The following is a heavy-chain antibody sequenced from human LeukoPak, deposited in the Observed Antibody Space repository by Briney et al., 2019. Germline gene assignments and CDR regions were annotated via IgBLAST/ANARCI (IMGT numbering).Heavy chain of an antibody. CDR1: GYTFTSYG. CDR3: ARQDYYYYYYYMDV. V-gene: IGHV1-18*01. Sequence: ASVKVSCKASGYTFTSYGISWVRQAPGQGLEWMGWISAYNGNTNYAQKLQGRVTMTTDTSTSTAYMELRSLRSDDTAVYYCARQDYYYYYYYMDVWGKGTTVTISS. J-gene: IGHJ6*03. D-gene: IGHD3-16*01. CDR2: ISAYNGNT.